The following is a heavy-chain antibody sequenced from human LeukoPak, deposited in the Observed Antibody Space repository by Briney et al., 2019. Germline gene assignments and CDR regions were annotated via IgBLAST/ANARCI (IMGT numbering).Heavy chain of an antibody. CDR3: ARHSGYHSTMYLDY. V-gene: IGHV1-69*13. Sequence: SVKVSCKTSGGTFNSYAISWVRQALGQGLEWMGGITAIFRTTNYAQKFQGRVTITADESMSTVYMELSSLRSEDTAVYYCARHSGYHSTMYLDYWGQGTLVTVSS. J-gene: IGHJ4*02. D-gene: IGHD3-22*01. CDR1: GGTFNSYA. CDR2: ITAIFRTT.